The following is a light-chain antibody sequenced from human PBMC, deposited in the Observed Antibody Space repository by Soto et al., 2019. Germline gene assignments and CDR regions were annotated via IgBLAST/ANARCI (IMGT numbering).Light chain of an antibody. CDR1: QSVSSN. V-gene: IGKV3-15*01. J-gene: IGKJ1*01. CDR2: GAS. Sequence: EIVMTPSPAAVSQYQRERANLSCIASQSVSSNLAWYQQKPGQAPRLLIYGASTRATGIPARFSGSGSGTEFTLTISSLQSEDFAVYYCQQYNNVPPETLGQGGKVDI. CDR3: QQYNNVPPET.